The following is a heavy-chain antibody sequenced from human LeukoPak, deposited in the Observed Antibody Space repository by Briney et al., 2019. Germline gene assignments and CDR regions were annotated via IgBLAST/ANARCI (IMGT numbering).Heavy chain of an antibody. CDR1: GGSLSGYY. CDR2: INHSGST. V-gene: IGHV4-34*01. CDR3: ARGRPVRR. Sequence: PSETLSLTCAVYGGSLSGYYWSWIRQPPGKGLEWIGEINHSGSTNYNPSLKSRVTISVDTSKNQFSLKLSSVTAADTAVYYCARGRPVRRWGQGTLVTVSS. J-gene: IGHJ4*02. D-gene: IGHD5-24*01.